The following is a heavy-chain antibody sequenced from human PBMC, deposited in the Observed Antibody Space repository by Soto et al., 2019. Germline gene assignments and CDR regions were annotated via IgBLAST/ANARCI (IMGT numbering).Heavy chain of an antibody. CDR2: ISTSGGTT. V-gene: IGHV3-23*01. CDR1: GFNFSSHG. Sequence: EVQVLESGGGLVQPGGSLRLSCTGTGFNFSSHGLSWVRQSPGKGLEWVSSISTSGGTTYYADSVKGRFIFSRDNSKNMGYLQINSLRVEGTAVYYCAGGGCYLGGHGTLVIVSS. D-gene: IGHD6-19*01. CDR3: AGGGCYL. J-gene: IGHJ4*01.